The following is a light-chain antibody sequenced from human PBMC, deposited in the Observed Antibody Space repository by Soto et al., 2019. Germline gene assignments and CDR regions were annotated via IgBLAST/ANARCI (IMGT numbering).Light chain of an antibody. CDR1: RSNIGSNY. Sequence: QAVVTQPPSASGTPGQRVTISCSGNRSNIGSNYVYWYQQLPGAAPKLLVYSNNERPSGVPDRFSGSKSGTSASLAISGLRSEDEAEYSCAAWDDSLRGVVFGGGTKLTVL. CDR2: SNN. CDR3: AAWDDSLRGVV. J-gene: IGLJ3*02. V-gene: IGLV1-47*02.